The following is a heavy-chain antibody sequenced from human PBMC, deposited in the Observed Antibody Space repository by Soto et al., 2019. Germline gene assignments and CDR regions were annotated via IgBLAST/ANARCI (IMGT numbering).Heavy chain of an antibody. Sequence: PGESLKISCKGSGYSVTSFWIAWVRQMPGKGLEWMGVIYPGESDTIYSPSFQGQVTISADKSISTAYLQWSSLKASDTAMYYCARHPDPYYGMDVWGQGTTVTVSS. J-gene: IGHJ6*02. CDR1: GYSVTSFW. CDR2: IYPGESDT. V-gene: IGHV5-51*01. CDR3: ARHPDPYYGMDV.